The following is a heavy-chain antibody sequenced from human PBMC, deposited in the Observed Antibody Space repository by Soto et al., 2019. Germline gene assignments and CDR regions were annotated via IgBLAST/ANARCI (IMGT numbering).Heavy chain of an antibody. CDR3: ARNYYDSSVNLSRRQHAFDI. CDR1: GDSISSGDYF. Sequence: SETLSLTCSVSGDSISSGDYFWSWIRQHPGKGLEWIGYIYHTGNTYYNPSLKSRLTISVEVSKNQIYLRLSSVTAADTAVYYCARNYYDSSVNLSRRQHAFDIWGQGTMVTVSS. CDR2: IYHTGNT. J-gene: IGHJ3*02. V-gene: IGHV4-31*03. D-gene: IGHD3-22*01.